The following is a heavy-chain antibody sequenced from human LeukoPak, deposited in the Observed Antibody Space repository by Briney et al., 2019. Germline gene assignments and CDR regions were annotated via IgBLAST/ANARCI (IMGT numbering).Heavy chain of an antibody. CDR2: IDPSDSYT. J-gene: IGHJ4*02. Sequence: GESLKISCKGSGYSFTCYLISWVRQMPGKGLEWMGRIDPSDSYTNYSPSFQGHVTISADKSIRTAYLQWSSLKASDTAMYYCARNYYGSGCDSRGQGTLVTVSS. CDR1: GYSFTCYL. CDR3: ARNYYGSGCDS. V-gene: IGHV5-10-1*01. D-gene: IGHD3-10*01.